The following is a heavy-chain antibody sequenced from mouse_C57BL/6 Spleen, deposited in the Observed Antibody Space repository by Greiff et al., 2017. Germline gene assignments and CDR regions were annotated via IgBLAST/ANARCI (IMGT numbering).Heavy chain of an antibody. CDR1: GYTFTSYW. V-gene: IGHV1-82*01. CDR3: ARDKSYDYGGY. D-gene: IGHD2-4*01. Sequence: QVQLQQPGAELVMPGASVKLSCKASGYTFTSYWMHWVKQRPGKGLEWIGRIYPGDGDTNYNGTFKGKAPLTADQSASAACMQLSSLTSEDSAVYFCARDKSYDYGGYWGQGTTLTVSS. J-gene: IGHJ2*01. CDR2: IYPGDGDT.